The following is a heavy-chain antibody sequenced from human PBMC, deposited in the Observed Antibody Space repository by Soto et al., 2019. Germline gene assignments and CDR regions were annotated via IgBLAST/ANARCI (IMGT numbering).Heavy chain of an antibody. D-gene: IGHD2-8*01. CDR1: GGSISSYY. Sequence: SETLSLTCTVSGGSISSYYWSWIRQPPGKGLEWIGYIYYSGSTNYNPSLKSRVTISVDTSKNQFSLKLSSVTAADTAVYYCARRVGYCSNGVCYPNYYYMDVWGKRTTVTVSS. V-gene: IGHV4-59*01. CDR3: ARRVGYCSNGVCYPNYYYMDV. CDR2: IYYSGST. J-gene: IGHJ6*03.